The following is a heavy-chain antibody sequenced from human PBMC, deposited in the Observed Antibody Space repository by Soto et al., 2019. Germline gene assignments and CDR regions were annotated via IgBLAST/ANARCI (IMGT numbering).Heavy chain of an antibody. CDR1: GFTFSSYG. J-gene: IGHJ3*02. D-gene: IGHD3-10*01. Sequence: QVQLVESGGGVVQPGRSLRLSCAASGFTFSSYGMHWVRQAPGKGLEWVAVISYDGSNKYYADSVKGRFTISRDNSKNTLYLQMNSLRADDTAVYYCAKEGYYGSGSYRGLGAFDIWGQGTMVTVSS. CDR3: AKEGYYGSGSYRGLGAFDI. V-gene: IGHV3-30*18. CDR2: ISYDGSNK.